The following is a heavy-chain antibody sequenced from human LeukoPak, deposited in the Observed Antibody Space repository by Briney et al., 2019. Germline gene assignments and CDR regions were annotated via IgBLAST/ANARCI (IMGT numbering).Heavy chain of an antibody. D-gene: IGHD2-2*01. CDR1: GYTFTNYA. CDR2: INTNTGNP. J-gene: IGHJ4*02. V-gene: IGHV7-4-1*02. CDR3: ARSVVVPDALDY. Sequence: GASVKVSCKASGYTFTNYAMNWVRQAPGQGLEWMGWINTNTGNPTYAQGFTGRFVLSLDTSVNTAFLQISSLKAEDTAVYHCARSVVVPDALDYWGQGTLVTVSS.